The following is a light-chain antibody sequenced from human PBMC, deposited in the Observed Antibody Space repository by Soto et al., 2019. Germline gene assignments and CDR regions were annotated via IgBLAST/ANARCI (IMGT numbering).Light chain of an antibody. J-gene: IGKJ3*01. CDR1: RHVYINA. V-gene: IGKV3-20*01. CDR3: QQYGASPFT. CDR2: GAS. Sequence: VVLTQSPATLSLSPGERATLSCRASRHVYINALAWYQQKPGRTPTLLIFGASTRATDIPDRFSGTGSGTASSLTINGVEPEDSAVYYCQQYGASPFTFGPGTRVEI.